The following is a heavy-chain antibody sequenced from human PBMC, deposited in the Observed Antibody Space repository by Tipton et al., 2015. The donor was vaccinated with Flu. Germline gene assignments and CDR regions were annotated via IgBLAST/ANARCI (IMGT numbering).Heavy chain of an antibody. CDR1: GGSISSYY. CDR3: ARDSPDWGFDY. Sequence: LRLSYTVSGGSISSYYWSWIRQPPGKGLEWIGYIYYSGSTNYNPSLKSRVTISVDTSKNQFSLKLSSATAADTAVYYCARDSPDWGFDYWGQGTLVTVSS. V-gene: IGHV4-59*01. D-gene: IGHD3/OR15-3a*01. J-gene: IGHJ4*02. CDR2: IYYSGST.